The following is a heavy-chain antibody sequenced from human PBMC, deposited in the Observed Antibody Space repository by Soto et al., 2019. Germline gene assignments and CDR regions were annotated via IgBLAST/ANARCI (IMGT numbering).Heavy chain of an antibody. Sequence: HPGGSLRLSCAASGFTFRNYGMNWVRQAPGKGLEWVSYIGIGSSTTYYADSVKGRFTISRDNSKNTLYLQMNSLRAEDTAVYYCARDYPDRFRPRLFRFDYWGQGTLVTVSS. CDR1: GFTFRNYG. J-gene: IGHJ4*02. D-gene: IGHD3-10*01. CDR3: ARDYPDRFRPRLFRFDY. V-gene: IGHV3-48*01. CDR2: IGIGSSTT.